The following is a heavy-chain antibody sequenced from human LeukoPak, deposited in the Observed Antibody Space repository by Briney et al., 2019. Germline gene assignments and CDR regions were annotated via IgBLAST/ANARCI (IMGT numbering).Heavy chain of an antibody. CDR1: GFTFSSYS. CDR2: TSSSGSTI. D-gene: IGHD3-10*02. J-gene: IGHJ6*04. V-gene: IGHV3-48*04. CDR3: AELGITMIGGV. Sequence: GGSLRLSCAASGFTFSSYSMNWARQAPGKGLEWVSYTSSSGSTIYYADSVKGRFTISRDNAKNSLYLQMNSLRAEDTAVYYCAELGITMIGGVWGKGTTVTISS.